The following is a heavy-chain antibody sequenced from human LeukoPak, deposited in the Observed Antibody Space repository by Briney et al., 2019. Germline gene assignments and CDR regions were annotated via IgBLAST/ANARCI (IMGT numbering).Heavy chain of an antibody. J-gene: IGHJ4*02. D-gene: IGHD3-16*01. CDR2: IYYSGST. CDR3: ARSDYDYVWGYFDY. Sequence: SETLSLTCTVSGGSISSYYWSWIRQPPGKGLEWIGYIYYSGSTNYNPSLKSRVTISVDTSKNQFSLKLSSVTAAGTAVYYCARSDYDYVWGYFDYWGQGTLVTVSS. V-gene: IGHV4-59*01. CDR1: GGSISSYY.